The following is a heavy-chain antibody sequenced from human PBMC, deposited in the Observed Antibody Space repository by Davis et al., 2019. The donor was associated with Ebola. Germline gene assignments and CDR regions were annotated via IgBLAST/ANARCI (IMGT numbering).Heavy chain of an antibody. Sequence: PGGSLRLSCQGSGYSFTNYWIGWVCQMPGKGLEWMGIIYTGDSDTRYSPSFRGHVTISADKSTKTAFLQWSSLKASDTAMYYCASLRRTITGMDDAFDIWGQGTMVTVSS. D-gene: IGHD1-20*01. CDR1: GYSFTNYW. V-gene: IGHV5-51*06. CDR3: ASLRRTITGMDDAFDI. J-gene: IGHJ3*02. CDR2: IYTGDSDT.